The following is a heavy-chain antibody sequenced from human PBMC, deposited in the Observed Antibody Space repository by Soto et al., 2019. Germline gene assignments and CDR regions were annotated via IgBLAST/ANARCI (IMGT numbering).Heavy chain of an antibody. V-gene: IGHV3-7*01. Sequence: PGGSLRLSCAASGFTFSSYWMSWVRQAPGKGLEWVANINQDGSGKYYVDSVKGRFTISRDNAKNSLYLQMNSLRAEDTAVYYCARDLGVPELDYWGHGSVVTVSS. CDR1: GFTFSSYW. J-gene: IGHJ4*01. CDR2: INQDGSGK. CDR3: ARDLGVPELDY. D-gene: IGHD6-6*01.